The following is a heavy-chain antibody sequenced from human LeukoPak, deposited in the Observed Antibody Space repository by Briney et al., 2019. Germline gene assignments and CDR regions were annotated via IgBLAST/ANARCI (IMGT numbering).Heavy chain of an antibody. CDR3: ARYDFWSGYFRTLDS. J-gene: IGHJ4*02. V-gene: IGHV3-23*01. D-gene: IGHD3-3*01. CDR1: GFTFSSYA. Sequence: GGSLRLSCVASGFTFSSYAVSWVSQAPGKGLEWVSVISGSGDSTYYADSVKGRFTISRDNSKNTLYLQVNSLRAEDTAVYYCARYDFWSGYFRTLDSWGQGTLVTVSS. CDR2: ISGSGDST.